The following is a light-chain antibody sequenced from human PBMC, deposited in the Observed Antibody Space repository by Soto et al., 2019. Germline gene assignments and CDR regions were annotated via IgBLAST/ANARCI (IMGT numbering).Light chain of an antibody. CDR2: VAS. Sequence: DIQMTQSPSSLSASVGDRVTITCRASEGIRSHLGWYQQKPGKAPKLLISVASNLQSGVPSRFSGSGSGTEFTLTISSLQPEDFATYYCLQHNDYPRTFGQGTKVEIK. J-gene: IGKJ1*01. CDR1: EGIRSH. CDR3: LQHNDYPRT. V-gene: IGKV1-17*01.